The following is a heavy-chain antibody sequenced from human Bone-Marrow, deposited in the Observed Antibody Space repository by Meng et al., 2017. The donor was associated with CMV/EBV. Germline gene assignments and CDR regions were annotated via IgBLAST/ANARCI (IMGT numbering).Heavy chain of an antibody. CDR2: INHSGST. CDR1: GGSFSGYY. J-gene: IGHJ4*02. CDR3: ARAVVVPATTDY. D-gene: IGHD2-2*01. V-gene: IGHV4-34*01. Sequence: ESLKISCAVYGGSFSGYYWSWIRQPPGKGLEWIGEINHSGSTNYNPSLKSRVTISVDTSKNQFSLKLSSVTAADTAVYYCARAVVVPATTDYWGQGTLVTVSS.